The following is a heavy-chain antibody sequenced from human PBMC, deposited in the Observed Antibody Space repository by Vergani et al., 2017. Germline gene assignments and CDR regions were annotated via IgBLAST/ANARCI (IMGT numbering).Heavy chain of an antibody. D-gene: IGHD1-20*01. CDR2: ISASGAPT. CDR3: ARAYGRYDWFDY. Sequence: EVPLLESGGGSAQPGESLRLSCVASGFTFTAHGLNWVRQAPGKGLEWVSGISASGAPTYYADSVKGRVTISRDNSKNTLYLQMNSLRVEDTAVYYCARAYGRYDWFDYWGQRTLVTVSS. V-gene: IGHV3-23*01. CDR1: GFTFTAHG. J-gene: IGHJ4*01.